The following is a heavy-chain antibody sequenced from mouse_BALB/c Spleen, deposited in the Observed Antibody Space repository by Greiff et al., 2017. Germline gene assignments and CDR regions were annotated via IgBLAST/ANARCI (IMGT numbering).Heavy chain of an antibody. CDR3: ARDPRYDVWFAY. CDR2: ISDGGSYT. V-gene: IGHV5-4*02. Sequence: DVMLVESGGGLVKPGGSLKLSCAASGFTFSDYYMYWVRQTPEKRLEWVATISDGGSYTYYPDSVKGRFTISRDNAKNNLYLQMSSLKSEDTAMYYCARDPRYDVWFAYWGQGTLVTVSA. J-gene: IGHJ3*01. CDR1: GFTFSDYY. D-gene: IGHD2-14*01.